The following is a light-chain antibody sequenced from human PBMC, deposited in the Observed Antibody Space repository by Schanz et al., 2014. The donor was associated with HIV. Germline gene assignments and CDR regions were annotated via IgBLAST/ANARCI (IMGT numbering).Light chain of an antibody. CDR1: QSVSSNY. V-gene: IGKV3D-20*02. CDR2: GAS. J-gene: IGKJ5*01. Sequence: EIVLTQSPGTLSLSPGERATLSCRASQSVSSNYLVWYQQKPGQAPRLLIYGASSRATGIPDRFSGSGSGTDFTLTISRLEPEDFAVYYCQQRTNWPPGITFGQGTRLEIK. CDR3: QQRTNWPPGIT.